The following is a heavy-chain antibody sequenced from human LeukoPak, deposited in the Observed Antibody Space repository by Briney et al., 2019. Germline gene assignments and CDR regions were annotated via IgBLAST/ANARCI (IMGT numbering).Heavy chain of an antibody. CDR1: GFTFSSYA. CDR3: AEVASGYDGITDFDY. V-gene: IGHV3-23*01. D-gene: IGHD5-12*01. Sequence: GGSLRLSCAASGFTFSSYAMSWVRQAPGKGLEWVSAISGSGGSTYYADSVKGRFTISRDNSKNTLYLQMNSLRAEDTAVYYCAEVASGYDGITDFDYWGQGTLVTVSS. CDR2: ISGSGGST. J-gene: IGHJ4*02.